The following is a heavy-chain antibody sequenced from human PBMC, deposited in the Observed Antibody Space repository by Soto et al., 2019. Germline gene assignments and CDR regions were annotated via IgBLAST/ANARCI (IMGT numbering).Heavy chain of an antibody. Sequence: ASVKVSCKASGYTFTSYGISWVRQAPGQGLEWMGWISAYNGNTNYAQKLQGRVTMTTDTSTSTAYMELRSLRSDDTAVYYCARDPASGDFWSGPRYEDYYYYGMDVWGQGTTVTVSS. J-gene: IGHJ6*02. CDR1: GYTFTSYG. CDR3: ARDPASGDFWSGPRYEDYYYYGMDV. CDR2: ISAYNGNT. V-gene: IGHV1-18*04. D-gene: IGHD3-3*01.